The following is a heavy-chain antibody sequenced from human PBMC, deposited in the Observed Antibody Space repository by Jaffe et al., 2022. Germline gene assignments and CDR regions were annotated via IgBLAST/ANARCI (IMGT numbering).Heavy chain of an antibody. V-gene: IGHV3-48*01. D-gene: IGHD4-17*01. CDR3: ARGVWDDYGRYYFDY. CDR2: ISSSSSTI. J-gene: IGHJ4*02. Sequence: EVQLVESGGGLVQPGGSLRLSCAASGFTFSSYSMNWVRQAPGKGLEWVSYISSSSSTIYYADSVKGRFTISRDNAKNSLYLQMNSLRAEDTAVYYCARGVWDDYGRYYFDYWGQGTLVTVSS. CDR1: GFTFSSYS.